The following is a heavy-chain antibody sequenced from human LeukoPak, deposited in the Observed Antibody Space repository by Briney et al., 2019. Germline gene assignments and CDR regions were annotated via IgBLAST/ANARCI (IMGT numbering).Heavy chain of an antibody. V-gene: IGHV3-7*01. Sequence: GGSLRLSCAASGFSFSTYWMSWVRQAPGKGLEWVANIKQDGSEKYYVDSVKGRFTISRDNAKKSLYLQVSSLRAEDTAVYYCARVGGDSSSWQFAYWGQGTLVTVSS. D-gene: IGHD6-13*01. CDR1: GFSFSTYW. CDR3: ARVGGDSSSWQFAY. J-gene: IGHJ4*02. CDR2: IKQDGSEK.